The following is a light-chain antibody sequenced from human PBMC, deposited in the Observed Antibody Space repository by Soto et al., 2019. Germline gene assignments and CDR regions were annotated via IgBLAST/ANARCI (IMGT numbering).Light chain of an antibody. V-gene: IGKV1-39*01. Sequence: DIQMTQSPSSLSASVGDRVTITCRASQTISSYVSWYQHKPGKAPKLLIYAASSLQSGVPSRFSGSGSGTQFTLTISSLQPEDFATYYCQESYSTPYTFGQGTQLEIK. CDR1: QTISSY. J-gene: IGKJ2*01. CDR3: QESYSTPYT. CDR2: AAS.